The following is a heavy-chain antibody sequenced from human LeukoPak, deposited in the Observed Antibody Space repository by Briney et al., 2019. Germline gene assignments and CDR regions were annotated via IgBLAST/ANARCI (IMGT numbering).Heavy chain of an antibody. CDR1: GGSISSGGYY. CDR3: ARGPPQYYFDY. CDR2: IYYSGST. V-gene: IGHV4-31*03. Sequence: PSETLSLTCTVSGGSISSGGYYWSWIRQHPGKGLEWIGYIYYSGSTYYNPSLKSRVTISVDTSKNQFSLKLSSVTAADTAVYYCARGPPQYYFDYWGRGTLVTVSS. J-gene: IGHJ4*02.